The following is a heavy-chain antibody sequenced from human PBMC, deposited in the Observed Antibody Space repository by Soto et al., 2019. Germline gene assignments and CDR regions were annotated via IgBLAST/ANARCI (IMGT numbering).Heavy chain of an antibody. D-gene: IGHD3-3*01. V-gene: IGHV4-4*02. CDR3: AILLRSTYGMDV. Sequence: QVQLQEWGPGLVKPSGTLSLACAVSGGSISSSNWWTWVRQPPGKGLEWIGEIYHSGSTNYNPSLKSRVTISVDKSKNQFSLKVTSVTAADTAVYYCAILLRSTYGMDVWGQGTTVTVSS. CDR2: IYHSGST. CDR1: GGSISSSNW. J-gene: IGHJ6*02.